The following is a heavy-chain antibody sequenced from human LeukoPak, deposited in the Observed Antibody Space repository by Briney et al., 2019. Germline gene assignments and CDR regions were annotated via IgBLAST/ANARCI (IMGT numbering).Heavy chain of an antibody. D-gene: IGHD2-8*02. CDR2: IYTSGST. V-gene: IGHV4-4*07. Sequence: SETLSLTCTVSGGSISSYYGSWIRQPAGKGLEWIGRIYTSGSTNYNPSLKSRVTISVDKSKNQFSLKLSSVTAADTAVYYCARVWWDADAFDIWGQGTMVTVSS. CDR1: GGSISSYY. CDR3: ARVWWDADAFDI. J-gene: IGHJ3*02.